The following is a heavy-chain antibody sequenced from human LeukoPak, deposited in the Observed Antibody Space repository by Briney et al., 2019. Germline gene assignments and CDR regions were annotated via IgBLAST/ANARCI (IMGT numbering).Heavy chain of an antibody. J-gene: IGHJ5*02. CDR1: GNSISSGYY. CDR2: INHSGST. CDR3: ARDRGSPVGWFDP. D-gene: IGHD4-23*01. V-gene: IGHV4-38-2*02. Sequence: PSETLSLTCAVSGNSISSGYYWGWIRQPPGKGLEWIGSINHSGSTYYNPSLKSRITISVDTSKNQFSLKLTSVTAADMAVYYCARDRGSPVGWFDPWGQGILVTVSS.